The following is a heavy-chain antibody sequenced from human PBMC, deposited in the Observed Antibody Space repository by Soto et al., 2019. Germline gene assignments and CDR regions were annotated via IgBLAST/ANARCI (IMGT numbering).Heavy chain of an antibody. J-gene: IGHJ4*02. CDR3: ARNPGVGYCSGGSCYAPDH. V-gene: IGHV3-30*04. D-gene: IGHD2-15*01. CDR1: GFTFNSHA. CDR2: ISFDGRNE. Sequence: QEQLVESGGGVVQPGRSLRLSCVASGFTFNSHAMDWVRQAPGKGLEWVALISFDGRNEYYADSVKGCFTVSKDNSKNTLYLQMNSLSTEDTAVYYCARNPGVGYCSGGSCYAPDHWGQGTLVTVSS.